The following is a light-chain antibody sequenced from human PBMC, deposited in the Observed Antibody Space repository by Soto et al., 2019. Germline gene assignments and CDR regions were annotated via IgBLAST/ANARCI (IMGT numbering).Light chain of an antibody. Sequence: EIVLTQSPATLSLSPGERATLSCRASQSVSTNYLAWYQQKPGQAPRSLIHAASSRAPGIPDRFSGSGSGTDFTLTISKLGPEDFAVYYCQQYGSSAWTFGQGTKVEIK. V-gene: IGKV3-20*01. CDR3: QQYGSSAWT. CDR2: AAS. CDR1: QSVSTNY. J-gene: IGKJ1*01.